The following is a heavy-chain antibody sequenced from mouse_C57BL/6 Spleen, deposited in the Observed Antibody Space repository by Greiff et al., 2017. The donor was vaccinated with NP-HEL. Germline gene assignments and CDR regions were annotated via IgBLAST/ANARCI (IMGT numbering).Heavy chain of an antibody. CDR1: GYAFSSSW. Sequence: VKLMESGPELVKPGASVKISCKASGYAFSSSWMNWVKQRPGKGLEWIGRIYPGDGDTNYNGKFKGKATLTADKSSSTAYMQLSSLTSEDSAVYFCARRDEYSWFAYWGQGTLVAVSA. V-gene: IGHV1-82*01. D-gene: IGHD5-1*01. CDR3: ARRDEYSWFAY. CDR2: IYPGDGDT. J-gene: IGHJ3*01.